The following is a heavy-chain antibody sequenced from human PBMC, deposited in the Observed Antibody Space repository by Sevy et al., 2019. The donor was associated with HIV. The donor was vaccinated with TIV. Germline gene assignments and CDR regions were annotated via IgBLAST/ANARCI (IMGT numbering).Heavy chain of an antibody. J-gene: IGHJ4*02. CDR1: RFAFSSYA. D-gene: IGHD1-26*01. V-gene: IGHV3-30*14. CDR3: AVGEGFFLY. CDR2: ISHDGTNT. Sequence: GGSLRLSCAASRFAFSSYAVHWVRQAPGKGLEWVAFISHDGTNTDYAASVKGRFTISRDNSRNTLHLDISSLRVEDKAVYYCAVGEGFFLYWGQGTLVTVSS.